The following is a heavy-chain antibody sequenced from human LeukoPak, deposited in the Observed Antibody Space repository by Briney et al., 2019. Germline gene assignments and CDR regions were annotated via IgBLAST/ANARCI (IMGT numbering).Heavy chain of an antibody. CDR2: IYYSGST. V-gene: IGHV4-31*03. CDR3: ARHPLNYYDSSGLYFDS. D-gene: IGHD3-22*01. Sequence: SQTLSLTCTVSGGSISSGGYYWSWIRQHPGKGLEWIGYIYYSGSTYYNPSLKSRVTISVDTSKNQFSLKLSSVTAADTAAYYCARHPLNYYDSSGLYFDSWGQGILVTVSS. CDR1: GGSISSGGYY. J-gene: IGHJ4*02.